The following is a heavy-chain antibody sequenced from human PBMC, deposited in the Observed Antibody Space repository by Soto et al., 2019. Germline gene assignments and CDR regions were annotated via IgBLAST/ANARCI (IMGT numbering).Heavy chain of an antibody. V-gene: IGHV3-53*01. J-gene: IGHJ6*02. CDR2: IYSGGST. D-gene: IGHD1-1*01. Sequence: GGSLRLSCAASGFTVSSNYMSWVRQAPGKGLEWVSVIYSGGSTYYADSVKGRFTISRDNSKNTLYLQMNSLRAEDTAVYYCARDIGTPTAGMDFWGQGTTVTVSS. CDR1: GFTVSSNY. CDR3: ARDIGTPTAGMDF.